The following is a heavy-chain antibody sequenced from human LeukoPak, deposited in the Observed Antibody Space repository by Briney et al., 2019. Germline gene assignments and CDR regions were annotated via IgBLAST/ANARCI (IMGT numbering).Heavy chain of an antibody. CDR2: INPDGGSI. D-gene: IGHD2-2*01. V-gene: IGHV3-9*01. J-gene: IGHJ4*02. CDR1: RFTFGDFA. Sequence: PGGSLRLSCAASRFTFGDFAMHWVRQTPKKGLEWVSIINPDGGSINYADSVKGRFTISRDNAKNSLFLQIDSLTLEDTALYYCARATNKYEVLPFDYWGQGTLVTVSS. CDR3: ARATNKYEVLPFDY.